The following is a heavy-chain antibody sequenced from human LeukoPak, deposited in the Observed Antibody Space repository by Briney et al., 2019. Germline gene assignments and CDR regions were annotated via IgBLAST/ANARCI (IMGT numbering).Heavy chain of an antibody. CDR1: GLIFSTYA. J-gene: IGHJ4*02. CDR3: AKGTGYCSGGSCYSYFDY. CDR2: ISGSGGRT. D-gene: IGHD2-15*01. Sequence: GGSLRLSCAASGLIFSTYAMSWVRQAPGKGLEWVSAISGSGGRTFYTDSVKGRFTISRDNSKNTLYLQMSSLRADDTAIYYCAKGTGYCSGGSCYSYFDYWGQGTLVTVSS. V-gene: IGHV3-23*01.